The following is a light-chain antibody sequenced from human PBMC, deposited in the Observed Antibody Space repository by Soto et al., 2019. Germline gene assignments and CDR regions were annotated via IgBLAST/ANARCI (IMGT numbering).Light chain of an antibody. J-gene: IGLJ1*01. Sequence: QSALTRPPSASGSPGQSVTISCTGTSSDIGNYYVSWYQQHPGKAPKLIIYEVAQRPSGVPDRFSGSKSGNTASLTVSGLQAEDEADYYCSSFGGSSVFGTGTQLTVL. V-gene: IGLV2-8*01. CDR3: SSFGGSSV. CDR2: EVA. CDR1: SSDIGNYY.